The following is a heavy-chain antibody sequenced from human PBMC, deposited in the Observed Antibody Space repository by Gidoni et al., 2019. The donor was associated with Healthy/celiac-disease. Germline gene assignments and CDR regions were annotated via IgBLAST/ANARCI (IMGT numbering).Heavy chain of an antibody. D-gene: IGHD3-10*01. CDR3: AGNSSIRPRRGTFDY. CDR2: IYYSGST. J-gene: IGHJ4*02. V-gene: IGHV4-39*01. CDR1: GGSISSSSSY. Sequence: SLTCTVSGGSISSSSSYWGWTRQPPGKGLEWIGSIYYSGSTYYNPSLKSRVPISVDTSKNQFSLKLSSVNAADTAVYYCAGNSSIRPRRGTFDYWGQGTLVTVSS.